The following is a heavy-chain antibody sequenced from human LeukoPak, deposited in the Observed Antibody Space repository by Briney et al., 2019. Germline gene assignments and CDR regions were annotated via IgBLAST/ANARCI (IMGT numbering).Heavy chain of an antibody. CDR1: GFNFSSFV. CDR3: ARDTSGYSYGYSNY. D-gene: IGHD5-18*01. J-gene: IGHJ4*02. CDR2: ISASGRGT. Sequence: GGSLRLSCAGSGFNFSSFVMTWVRQAPGKGLEWVSSISASGRGTYYADSVKGRFTISRDNSKNTLYLQMNSLRAEDTAVYYCARDTSGYSYGYSNYWGQGTLVTVSS. V-gene: IGHV3-23*01.